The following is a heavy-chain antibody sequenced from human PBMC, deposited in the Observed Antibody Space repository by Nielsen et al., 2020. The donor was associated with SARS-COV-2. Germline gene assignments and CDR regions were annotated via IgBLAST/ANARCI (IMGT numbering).Heavy chain of an antibody. V-gene: IGHV1-69*06. D-gene: IGHD4-17*01. CDR1: GATFSNYT. J-gene: IGHJ6*02. CDR2: VIPIFGTP. Sequence: SVKVSCKASGATFSNYTITWVRQAPGQGLEWMGGVIPIFGTPNYAQKFLGRVTITADKSTNTAYMELTSLRSEDTAVYYCARSIVDYGDWGNYFFGMDVWGQGTTVTVSS. CDR3: ARSIVDYGDWGNYFFGMDV.